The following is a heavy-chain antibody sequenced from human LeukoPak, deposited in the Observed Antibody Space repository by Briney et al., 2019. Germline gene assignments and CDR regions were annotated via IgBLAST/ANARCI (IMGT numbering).Heavy chain of an antibody. CDR2: INHSGST. J-gene: IGHJ4*02. D-gene: IGHD1-26*01. Sequence: SETLSLTCAVYGGSFSGYYWSWIRQPPGKGLEWIGEINHSGSTNYNPSLKSRVTISVDTSENQFSLKLSSVTAADTAVYYCARRPMGFSPVFDYWGQGTLVTVSS. CDR1: GGSFSGYY. V-gene: IGHV4-34*01. CDR3: ARRPMGFSPVFDY.